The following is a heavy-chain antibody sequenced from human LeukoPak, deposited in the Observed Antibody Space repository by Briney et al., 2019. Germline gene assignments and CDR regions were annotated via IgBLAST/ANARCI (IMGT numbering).Heavy chain of an antibody. Sequence: GESLKISCKGSGYSFTSYWIGWVRQMPGKGLEWMGIIYPGDSDTRYSPSFQGQVTISADKSISTAYLQWSSLTASDTAMYYCARSRYCGGDCYDRAFDIWGQGTMVTVSS. CDR2: IYPGDSDT. CDR1: GYSFTSYW. CDR3: ARSRYCGGDCYDRAFDI. V-gene: IGHV5-51*01. D-gene: IGHD2-21*02. J-gene: IGHJ3*02.